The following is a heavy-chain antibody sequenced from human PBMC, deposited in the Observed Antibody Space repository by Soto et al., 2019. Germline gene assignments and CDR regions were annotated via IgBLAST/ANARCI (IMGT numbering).Heavy chain of an antibody. CDR3: ARERIVVVVAATLDPSGGMDV. D-gene: IGHD2-15*01. V-gene: IGHV1-69*13. CDR2: IIPIFGTA. Sequence: ASVKVSCKASGGTFSSYAISWVRQAPGQGLEWMGGIIPIFGTANYAQKFQGRVTITADESTSTAYMELSSLRSEDTAVYYCARERIVVVVAATLDPSGGMDVWGQGTTVTVSS. CDR1: GGTFSSYA. J-gene: IGHJ6*02.